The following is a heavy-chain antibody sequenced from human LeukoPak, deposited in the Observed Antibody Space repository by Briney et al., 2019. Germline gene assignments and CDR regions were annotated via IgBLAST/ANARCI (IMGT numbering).Heavy chain of an antibody. J-gene: IGHJ4*02. CDR3: ASNRHRSLGFDY. Sequence: GGSLRLSCAASAFTFSSYWMSWGRQAPGKGLEWVANIKQDGSEKYYVHSVKGRFTISRDNAKNSLYLQMNTLRAEDTAVYYCASNRHRSLGFDYWGQGTLVTVSS. CDR2: IKQDGSEK. V-gene: IGHV3-7*01. CDR1: AFTFSSYW. D-gene: IGHD1-14*01.